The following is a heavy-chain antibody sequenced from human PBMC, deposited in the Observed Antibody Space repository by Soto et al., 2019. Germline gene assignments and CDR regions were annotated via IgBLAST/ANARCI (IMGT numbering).Heavy chain of an antibody. D-gene: IGHD1-20*01. Sequence: QVQLVQSGPEVKKPGASVQVSCKASGYTFSSYGVSWVRQAPGQGLEWMGWISASNGNRKYAQKFKGRVTMTTDTSTSTAYMEVRSLRSDDTAIYYWARERSNSSDNWLDPWGQGTLVTVSS. J-gene: IGHJ5*02. V-gene: IGHV1-18*01. CDR3: ARERSNSSDNWLDP. CDR1: GYTFSSYG. CDR2: ISASNGNR.